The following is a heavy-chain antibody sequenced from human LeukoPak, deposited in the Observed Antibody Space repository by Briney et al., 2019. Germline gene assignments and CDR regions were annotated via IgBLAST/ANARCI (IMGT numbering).Heavy chain of an antibody. CDR2: IYYSGST. Sequence: SGPALVKPTQTLTLTCTFSGFSLSTSGMCVNWIRQPPGKGLEWIGYIYYSGSTNYNPSLKSRVTISVDTSKNQFSLKLSSVTAADTAVYYCARGKYETYYVPGIAFDIWGQGTMVTVSS. CDR3: ARGKYETYYVPGIAFDI. CDR1: GFSLSTSGMC. J-gene: IGHJ3*02. V-gene: IGHV4-61*08. D-gene: IGHD3-10*01.